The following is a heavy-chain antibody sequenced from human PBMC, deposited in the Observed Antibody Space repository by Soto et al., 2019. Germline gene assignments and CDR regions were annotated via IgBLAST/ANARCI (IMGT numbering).Heavy chain of an antibody. Sequence: GGSLRLSYAASGFTFSSYAMHWVRQAPGKGLEWVAVISHDGSNKYYADSVKGRFTISRDNSKNTLYLQMNSLRAEDTAVYYCARDRSRRPPDPFDYWGQGTLVTVSS. V-gene: IGHV3-30-3*01. J-gene: IGHJ4*02. CDR2: ISHDGSNK. CDR1: GFTFSSYA. CDR3: ARDRSRRPPDPFDY.